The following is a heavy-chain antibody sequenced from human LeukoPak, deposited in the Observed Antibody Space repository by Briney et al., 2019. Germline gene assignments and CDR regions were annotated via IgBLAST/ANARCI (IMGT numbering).Heavy chain of an antibody. J-gene: IGHJ4*02. CDR1: GGSISSYY. CDR3: ARGSIAVAGTPFDY. CDR2: INHSGST. D-gene: IGHD6-19*01. Sequence: PSETLSLTCTVSGGSISSYYWSWLRQPPGKGLEWLGEINHSGSTNYNPPLTRRVNISVDTSKNQFSLKLSSAPAADPAVYYCARGSIAVAGTPFDYWGQGTLVTVSS. V-gene: IGHV4-34*01.